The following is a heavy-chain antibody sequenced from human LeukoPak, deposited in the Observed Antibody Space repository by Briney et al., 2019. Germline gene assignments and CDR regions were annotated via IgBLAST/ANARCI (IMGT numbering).Heavy chain of an antibody. CDR2: IIPIFGTA. V-gene: IGHV1-69*05. J-gene: IGHJ6*03. CDR3: ARNDILTGYSPRTDYYYYMDV. D-gene: IGHD3-9*01. Sequence: GASVKVSCKASGGTFSSYAFSWVRQAPGQGLEWMGGIIPIFGTANYAQKFQGRVTITTDESTSTAYMELSSLRSEDTAVYYCARNDILTGYSPRTDYYYYMDVWGKGTTVTVSS. CDR1: GGTFSSYA.